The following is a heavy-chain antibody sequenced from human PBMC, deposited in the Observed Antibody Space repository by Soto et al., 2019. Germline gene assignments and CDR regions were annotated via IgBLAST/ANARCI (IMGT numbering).Heavy chain of an antibody. Sequence: QVQLQESGPGLVKPSQTLSLTCTLSGASIPSSGYYWRWIRLPPGEGLEWIGYIYYRGTTYYNPSLKSPVTISTDTSKKEFSLTLTSVTAADTAVYYCARATESHYFDYWGRGILVTVTS. CDR3: ARATESHYFDY. CDR1: GASIPSSGYY. CDR2: IYYRGTT. V-gene: IGHV4-31*01. J-gene: IGHJ4*02.